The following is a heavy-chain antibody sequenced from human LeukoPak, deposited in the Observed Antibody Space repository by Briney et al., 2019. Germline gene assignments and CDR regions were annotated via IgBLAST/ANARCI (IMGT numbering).Heavy chain of an antibody. CDR1: GGSFSGYY. J-gene: IGHJ5*02. Sequence: PSETLSLTCAVYGGSFSGYYWSWIRQPPGKGLEWIGEINHSGSTNYNPSLKSRVTISVDTSKNQFSLKLSSVTAADTAVHYCARDFYGGSSWFDPWGQGTLVTVSS. V-gene: IGHV4-34*01. D-gene: IGHD4-23*01. CDR3: ARDFYGGSSWFDP. CDR2: INHSGST.